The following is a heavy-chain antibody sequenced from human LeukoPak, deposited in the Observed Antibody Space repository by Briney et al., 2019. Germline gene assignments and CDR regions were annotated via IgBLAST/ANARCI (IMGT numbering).Heavy chain of an antibody. CDR3: AKDGVVSGTMGRLHY. V-gene: IGHV3-53*01. D-gene: IGHD6-19*01. Sequence: GGSLRLSCAASGFTVGSNYMSWVRQAPGKTLEWVSIIYTSGNTYYADSVKGRFTISRDNSKNTLYLQMNSLRAEDTAVYYCAKDGVVSGTMGRLHYWGQGTLVTVSS. J-gene: IGHJ4*02. CDR2: IYTSGNT. CDR1: GFTVGSNY.